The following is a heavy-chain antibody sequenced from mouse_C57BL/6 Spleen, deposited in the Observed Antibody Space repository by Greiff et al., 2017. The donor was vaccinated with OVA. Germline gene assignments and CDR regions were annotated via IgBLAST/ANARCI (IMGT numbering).Heavy chain of an antibody. CDR2: IYPGDGDT. Sequence: VQLQESGPELVKPGASVKISCKASGYAFSSSWMNWVKQRPGKGLEWIGRIYPGDGDTNYNGKFKGKATLTADKSSSTAYMQLSSLTSEDSAVYFCARGETAQATDFDYWDQGTTLTVSS. CDR3: ARGETAQATDFDY. J-gene: IGHJ2*01. CDR1: GYAFSSSW. D-gene: IGHD3-2*02. V-gene: IGHV1-82*01.